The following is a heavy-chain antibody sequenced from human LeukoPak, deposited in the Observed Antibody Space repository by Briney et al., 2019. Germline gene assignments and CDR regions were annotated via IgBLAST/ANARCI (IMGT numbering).Heavy chain of an antibody. CDR2: IIPIFGTA. Sequence: SVKVSCKASGGTFSSYAISWVRQAPGQGLEWMGGIIPIFGTANYAQKFQGRVTITADESTSTAYMELSSLRSEDTAVYYCARDSSVVAATPIGWFDPWGQGTLVTVPS. CDR3: ARDSSVVAATPIGWFDP. J-gene: IGHJ5*02. V-gene: IGHV1-69*13. D-gene: IGHD2-15*01. CDR1: GGTFSSYA.